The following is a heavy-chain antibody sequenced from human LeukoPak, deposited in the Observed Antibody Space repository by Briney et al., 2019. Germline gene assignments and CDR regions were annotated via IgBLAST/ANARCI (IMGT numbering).Heavy chain of an antibody. Sequence: SETLSLTCTVSGGSINTYYWNWIRQPPGKGLEWIGYIYYSGSTNYNPSLKSRVTISVDRSKNQFSLKLSSVTAADTAVYYCARDKIPVGGGNYAQHWGQGTLVTVSS. J-gene: IGHJ1*01. CDR3: ARDKIPVGGGNYAQH. V-gene: IGHV4-59*12. CDR2: IYYSGST. CDR1: GGSINTYY. D-gene: IGHD4-23*01.